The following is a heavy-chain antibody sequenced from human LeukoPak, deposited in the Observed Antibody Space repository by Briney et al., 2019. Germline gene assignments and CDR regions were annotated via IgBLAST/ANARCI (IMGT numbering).Heavy chain of an antibody. J-gene: IGHJ6*03. CDR3: AREGIVGAYYYMDV. CDR2: INTNTGNP. D-gene: IGHD1-26*01. Sequence: ASVKVSCKASGYTFTSYAMNWVRQAPGQGLEWMGWINTNTGNPTYAQGFTGRFVFSLDTSVSTAYLQISSLKAEDTAVYYCAREGIVGAYYYMDVWGKGTTVTVSS. CDR1: GYTFTSYA. V-gene: IGHV7-4-1*02.